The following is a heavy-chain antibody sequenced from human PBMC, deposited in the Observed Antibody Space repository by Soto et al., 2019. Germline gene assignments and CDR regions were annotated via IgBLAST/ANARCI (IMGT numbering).Heavy chain of an antibody. Sequence: EVQLVESGGGLVQPGGSLRLSCAASGFTFSSYAMHWVRQAPGKGLEYVSAISSNGGSTYYANSVKGRFTISRDNSKNTLYLQMGSLRAEDMAVYYCARVVGPYYYYYYMDVWGKGTTVTVSS. V-gene: IGHV3-64*01. D-gene: IGHD2-2*01. CDR2: ISSNGGST. CDR3: ARVVGPYYYYYYMDV. CDR1: GFTFSSYA. J-gene: IGHJ6*03.